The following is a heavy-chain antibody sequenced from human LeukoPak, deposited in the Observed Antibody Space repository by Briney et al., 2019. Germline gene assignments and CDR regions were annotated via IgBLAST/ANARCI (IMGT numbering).Heavy chain of an antibody. Sequence: AGGSLRLSCAASGFTFSSYSMNWVRQAPGKGLEWVSSISSSSGYIYYADSVKGRFTISRDNAKNSLYLQMNTLRAEDTAVYYCATLSAYGDLDYWGQGTLVTVSS. CDR2: ISSSSGYI. D-gene: IGHD4-17*01. V-gene: IGHV3-21*01. J-gene: IGHJ4*02. CDR1: GFTFSSYS. CDR3: ATLSAYGDLDY.